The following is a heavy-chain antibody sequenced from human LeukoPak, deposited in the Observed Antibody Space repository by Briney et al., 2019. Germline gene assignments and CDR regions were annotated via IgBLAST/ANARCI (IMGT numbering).Heavy chain of an antibody. V-gene: IGHV4-59*07. CDR2: IYYSGCT. J-gene: IGHJ5*02. CDR3: ARGSMYYDILTGYYPHGYWFDP. Sequence: SYTLSLTCTVSGGSIRSYYRSWLRQPPGKGLEGIGYIYYSGCTNYNPPLKSRVTISVDTSKHQFSLKLSSVTAADTAVYYCARGSMYYDILTGYYPHGYWFDPWGQGTLVTVSS. CDR1: GGSIRSYY. D-gene: IGHD3-9*01.